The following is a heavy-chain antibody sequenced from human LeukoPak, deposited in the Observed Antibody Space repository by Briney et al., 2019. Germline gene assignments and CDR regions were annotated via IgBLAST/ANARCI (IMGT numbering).Heavy chain of an antibody. Sequence: PGGSLRLSCAASGFTFSSYAMSWVRQAPGKGLEWVSAISGSGGSTYYADSVKGRFTISRDNSKNTLYLQMNSLRAEDTAVYYYAKGESRYSSSRGYFDYWGQGTLVTVSS. CDR2: ISGSGGST. J-gene: IGHJ4*02. V-gene: IGHV3-23*01. CDR1: GFTFSSYA. CDR3: AKGESRYSSSRGYFDY. D-gene: IGHD6-13*01.